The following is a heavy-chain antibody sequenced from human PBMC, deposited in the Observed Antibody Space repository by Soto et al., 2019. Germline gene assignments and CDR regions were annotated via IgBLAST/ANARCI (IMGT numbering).Heavy chain of an antibody. CDR2: IRKKTNSYTT. D-gene: IGHD2-15*01. V-gene: IGHV3-72*01. CDR1: GFTFSDHY. Sequence: EVQLVESGGGLVQPGGSLRLSCVGSGFTFSDHYMDWVRQAPGKGLEWAGRIRKKTNSYTTEYAASVKGRFTISRDDSTNSVFLQMNRLKTDDTAVYYCGSVAVVTVAGRDYYRMDVWGQGTTVTVS. J-gene: IGHJ6*02. CDR3: GSVAVVTVAGRDYYRMDV.